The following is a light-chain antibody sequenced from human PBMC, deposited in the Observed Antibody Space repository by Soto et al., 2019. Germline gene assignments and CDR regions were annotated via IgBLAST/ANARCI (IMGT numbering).Light chain of an antibody. J-gene: IGLJ2*01. V-gene: IGLV2-14*03. CDR1: SSDVGRSNY. CDR3: SSYTSSSTDDVI. Sequence: QSALTQPASVSGSPGQSITISCTGTSSDVGRSNYVSWYQQHPGKAPKLIIYDVSNRPSGVSNRFRGSKSGNTASLTISGLQAEDESDYYCSSYTSSSTDDVIFGGGTKLTVL. CDR2: DVS.